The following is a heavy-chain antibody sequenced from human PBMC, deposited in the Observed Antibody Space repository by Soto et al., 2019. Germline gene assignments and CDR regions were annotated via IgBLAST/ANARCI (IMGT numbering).Heavy chain of an antibody. CDR2: IIPVFGTV. Sequence: QVQLVQSGAEVKKPGSSVKVSCKASGGTFSSHAISWVRQAPGQGLEWMGGIIPVFGTVIYGQKFQGRITVTADGATSTGSMELGSLRSEDTAFYFCARDTHPPARTGDIMRWDVWGQGTTVTVSS. D-gene: IGHD7-27*01. V-gene: IGHV1-69*01. J-gene: IGHJ6*02. CDR1: GGTFSSHA. CDR3: ARDTHPPARTGDIMRWDV.